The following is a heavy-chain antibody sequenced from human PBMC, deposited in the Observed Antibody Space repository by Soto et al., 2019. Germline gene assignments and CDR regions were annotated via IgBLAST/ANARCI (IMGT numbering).Heavy chain of an antibody. J-gene: IGHJ4*02. D-gene: IGHD1-20*01. CDR3: ARDGDNWNDFDY. Sequence: EVQLVESGGGLVQPGGSLRLSCAASGFTFRTYWMSWVRQAPGKGLEWVANIKEDGSKKNFVDSVKGRFTISRDNAKNLLYLQMNGLRAEDTAVYDCARDGDNWNDFDYWGQGTLVTVPS. CDR1: GFTFRTYW. V-gene: IGHV3-7*01. CDR2: IKEDGSKK.